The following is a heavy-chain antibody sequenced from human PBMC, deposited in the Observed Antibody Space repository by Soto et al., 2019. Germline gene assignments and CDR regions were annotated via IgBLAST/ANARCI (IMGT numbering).Heavy chain of an antibody. V-gene: IGHV1-8*01. Sequence: QVQLVQSGAEVKKPGASVKVSCKASGYTFTSYDINWVRQATGQGLEWMGWMNLNSGYTGYAKKFQGRVTMTRDNSIRTAFMELSSLRSEDTAVYYCARANGDFDYWGQGTLVTVSS. J-gene: IGHJ4*02. D-gene: IGHD4-17*01. CDR1: GYTFTSYD. CDR3: ARANGDFDY. CDR2: MNLNSGYT.